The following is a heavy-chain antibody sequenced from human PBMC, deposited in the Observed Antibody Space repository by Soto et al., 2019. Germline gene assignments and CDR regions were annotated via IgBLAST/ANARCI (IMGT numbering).Heavy chain of an antibody. J-gene: IGHJ4*02. CDR3: ARGPPFDY. CDR1: GGSISSNF. V-gene: IGHV4-4*07. CDR2: IYSSGST. Sequence: QVQLQESDPGLVKPSETLSLICTVSGGSISSNFWSWIRQPAGKGMEWIGRIYSSGSTHYNPSLKSRVTMSVDTYKNQFSRKVTSVTAADTAVYFCARGPPFDYWGQGTLVTVSS.